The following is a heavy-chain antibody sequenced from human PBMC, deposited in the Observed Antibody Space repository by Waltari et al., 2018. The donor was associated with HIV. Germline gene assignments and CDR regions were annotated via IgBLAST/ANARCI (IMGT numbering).Heavy chain of an antibody. CDR1: GGSISSSRYY. V-gene: IGHV4-39*01. Sequence: QLQLQESGPGLVKPSETLSLTCTVSGGSISSSRYYWGWIRQPPGKGLEWIESMYYSGSTYYNPSLKSRVTISVDTSKNQFSLKLSSVTAADTAVYYCASEYYYDSSGYYYWGQGTLVTVSS. J-gene: IGHJ4*02. CDR2: MYYSGST. D-gene: IGHD3-22*01. CDR3: ASEYYYDSSGYYY.